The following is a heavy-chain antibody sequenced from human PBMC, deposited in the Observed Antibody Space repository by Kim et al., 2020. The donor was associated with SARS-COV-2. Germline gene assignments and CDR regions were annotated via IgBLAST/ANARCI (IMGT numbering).Heavy chain of an antibody. CDR3: ARAGRYYGSGRPNWFDP. D-gene: IGHD3-10*01. Sequence: SETLSLTCAVYGGSFSGYYWSWIRQPPGKGLEWIGEINHSGSTNYNPSLKSRVTISLDTSKNQFSLKLSSVTAADTAVYCCARAGRYYGSGRPNWFDPWGQGTLVTVSS. CDR1: GGSFSGYY. J-gene: IGHJ5*02. V-gene: IGHV4-34*01. CDR2: INHSGST.